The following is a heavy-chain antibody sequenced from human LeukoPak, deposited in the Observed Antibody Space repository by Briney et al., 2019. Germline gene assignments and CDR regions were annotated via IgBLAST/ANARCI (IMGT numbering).Heavy chain of an antibody. CDR3: TSGSTVTSTRGYYY. CDR2: IRSKAYGGTT. J-gene: IGHJ4*02. CDR1: GFTFGDYA. V-gene: IGHV3-49*04. D-gene: IGHD4-17*01. Sequence: GSLRLSCTTSGFTFGDYAMSWVRQAPGKGLEWGGFIRSKAYGGTTEYAASVKGRFTISRDDSKSITYLQMNSLKTEDTAVYYCTSGSTVTSTRGYYYWGQGTLVTVSS.